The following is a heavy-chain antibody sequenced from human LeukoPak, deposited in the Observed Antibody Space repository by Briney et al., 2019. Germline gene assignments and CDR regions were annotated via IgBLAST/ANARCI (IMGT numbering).Heavy chain of an antibody. Sequence: SETLSLTCAVYGGSFSGYYWSWIRQPPGKGLEWIGEINHSGSTNYNPSLKSRVTISIDTSKNQFSLKLGSVTAADTAVYYCARDMGMIRGLTHFDHWGQGTLVSVPS. J-gene: IGHJ4*02. CDR1: GGSFSGYY. D-gene: IGHD3-10*01. V-gene: IGHV4-34*01. CDR2: INHSGST. CDR3: ARDMGMIRGLTHFDH.